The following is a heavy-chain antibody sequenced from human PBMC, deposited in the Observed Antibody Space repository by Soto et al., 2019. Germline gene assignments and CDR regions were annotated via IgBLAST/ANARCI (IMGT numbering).Heavy chain of an antibody. CDR1: GGSFSGYY. V-gene: IGHV4-34*01. CDR2: INHSGST. CDR3: ARDRRYYEDSSGYKNRGNRVDE. Sequence: PSANLSLTCAVYGGSFSGYYWSWSRQPPWKGLEWIGEINHSGSTNYNPSLKSRVTISVDTSKNQFSLKLSSVTAADTAVYYCARDRRYYEDSSGYKNRGNRVDEWGKVTLVIVS. D-gene: IGHD3-22*01. J-gene: IGHJ4*02.